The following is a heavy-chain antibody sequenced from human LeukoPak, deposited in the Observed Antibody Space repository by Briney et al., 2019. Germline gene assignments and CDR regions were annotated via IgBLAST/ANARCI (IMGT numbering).Heavy chain of an antibody. V-gene: IGHV4-61*01. CDR1: GGSINSGSYY. CDR3: ARQWELRGWFDP. D-gene: IGHD1-26*01. J-gene: IGHJ5*02. Sequence: SETLSLTCTVSGGSINSGSYYWSWIRQSPGKGLEWIGYIFHSGNTYYHPSLKSQVTISVDTSKNQFSLKLSSVTAADTAVYYCARQWELRGWFDPWGQGTLVTVSS. CDR2: IFHSGNT.